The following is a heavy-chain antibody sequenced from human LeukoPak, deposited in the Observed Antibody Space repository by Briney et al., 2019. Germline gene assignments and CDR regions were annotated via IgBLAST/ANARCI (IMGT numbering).Heavy chain of an antibody. CDR3: ARAHGDYVADNWFDP. D-gene: IGHD4-17*01. Sequence: PSGTLSLTCAVYGGSFSGYYWSWIRQPPGKGLEWIGEINHSGSTNYNPSLKSRVTMSVDTSKNQFSLKLSSVTAADTAVYYCARAHGDYVADNWFDPWGQGTLVTVSS. CDR1: GGSFSGYY. V-gene: IGHV4-34*01. J-gene: IGHJ5*02. CDR2: INHSGST.